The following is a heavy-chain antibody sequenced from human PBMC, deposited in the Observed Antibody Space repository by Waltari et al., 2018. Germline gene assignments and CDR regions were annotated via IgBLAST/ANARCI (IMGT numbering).Heavy chain of an antibody. Sequence: EVQLVESGGGLVQPGRSLRLSCTAAGFTCGAYAMSWVRPAPGKGGEWVGLSRSKAYGGTTEYAASVKGRFTISRDDSKSIAYLQMNSLKTEDTAVYYCTAAYYYDSSGYSPGAFDIWGQGTMVTVSS. V-gene: IGHV3-49*04. CDR1: GFTCGAYA. CDR3: TAAYYYDSSGYSPGAFDI. D-gene: IGHD3-22*01. CDR2: SRSKAYGGTT. J-gene: IGHJ3*02.